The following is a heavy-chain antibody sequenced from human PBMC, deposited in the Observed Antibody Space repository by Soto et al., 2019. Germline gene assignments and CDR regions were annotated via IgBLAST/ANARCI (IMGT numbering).Heavy chain of an antibody. CDR2: TYYRSKWYN. V-gene: IGHV6-1*01. Sequence: SQTLSLTCAISGDSVSSNSAAWNWIRQSPSRGLEWLGRTYYRSKWYNDYAVSVKSRITINPDTSKNQFSLQLNSVTPEDTAVYYCARGNIAVSQVYYYYYYGMDVWGQGTTVTVSS. J-gene: IGHJ6*02. CDR1: GDSVSSNSAA. D-gene: IGHD6-19*01. CDR3: ARGNIAVSQVYYYYYYGMDV.